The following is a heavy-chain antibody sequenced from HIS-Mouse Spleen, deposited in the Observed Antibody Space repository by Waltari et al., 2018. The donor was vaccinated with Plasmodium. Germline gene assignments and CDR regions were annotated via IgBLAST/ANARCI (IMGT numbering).Heavy chain of an antibody. Sequence: QVQLQESGPGLVKPSQTLSLTCTVSGVSISRGGYYCSWLRQPPGKGLEWFGYIYYSRSTYYNPSLKSRVTISVDTSKNQFSLKLSSVTAADTAVYYCARAPKRRNYYDSSGYRPAEYFQHWGQGTLVTVSS. CDR3: ARAPKRRNYYDSSGYRPAEYFQH. J-gene: IGHJ1*01. V-gene: IGHV4-31*03. D-gene: IGHD3-22*01. CDR2: IYYSRST. CDR1: GVSISRGGYY.